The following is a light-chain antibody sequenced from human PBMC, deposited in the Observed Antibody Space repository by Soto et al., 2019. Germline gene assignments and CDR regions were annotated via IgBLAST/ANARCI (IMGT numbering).Light chain of an antibody. CDR3: SSYRSGSTPWV. J-gene: IGLJ3*02. CDR2: EVS. Sequence: QSALTQPASVSGSPGQSITISCTGTSSDVGGHNYVSWYQQHPGKAPKVMIYEVSNRPSGVSDRFSDSRSGNTASLTISGLQAEDEANYYCSSYRSGSTPWVFGGGTKVTVL. V-gene: IGLV2-14*01. CDR1: SSDVGGHNY.